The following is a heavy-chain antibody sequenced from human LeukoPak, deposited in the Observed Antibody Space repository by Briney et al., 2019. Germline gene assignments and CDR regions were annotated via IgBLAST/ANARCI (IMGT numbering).Heavy chain of an antibody. Sequence: TLFLTCTVSGGSISSGGYYWSWIRQQPGMGLEWIGYIYYSGFTYYNTALKSRVTISMDKSKNQFSLKLRSVNAADTAVYYCARDRANLDIWGQGTMVTVSS. CDR3: ARDRANLDI. CDR2: IYYSGFT. D-gene: IGHD3-10*01. CDR1: GGSISSGGYY. J-gene: IGHJ3*02. V-gene: IGHV4-31*03.